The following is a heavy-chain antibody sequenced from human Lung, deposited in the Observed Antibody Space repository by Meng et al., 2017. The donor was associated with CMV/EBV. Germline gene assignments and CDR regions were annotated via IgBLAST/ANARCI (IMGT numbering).Heavy chain of an antibody. D-gene: IGHD2-15*01. Sequence: GESLKISCAASGFNFKSYGMHWVRQAPGKGLEWVAFIRYDGSNKNYEESVKGRFTISRDNSKNTLYLQMNSLTVEDTALYYCAKSSNSVPRWFDSWGQGALVTGSS. CDR1: GFNFKSYG. CDR2: IRYDGSNK. J-gene: IGHJ5*01. V-gene: IGHV3-30*02. CDR3: AKSSNSVPRWFDS.